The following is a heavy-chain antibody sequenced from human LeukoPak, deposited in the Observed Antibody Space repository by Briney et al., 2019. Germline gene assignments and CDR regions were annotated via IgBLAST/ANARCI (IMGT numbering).Heavy chain of an antibody. V-gene: IGHV4-39*07. J-gene: IGHJ4*02. CDR2: IYSSGST. D-gene: IGHD1-26*01. Sequence: PSETLSLTCSVSGVSISSGSNYWGWIRQPPGKTLEWIGSIYSSGSTYYNSSLKSRVIILIDTSKNHFSLTLSSVTAADTAVYYCARDEGGSYIYWGQGTLVTVSS. CDR1: GVSISSGSNY. CDR3: ARDEGGSYIY.